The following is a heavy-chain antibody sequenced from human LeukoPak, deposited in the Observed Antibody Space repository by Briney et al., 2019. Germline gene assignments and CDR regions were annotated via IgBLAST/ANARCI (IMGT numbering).Heavy chain of an antibody. Sequence: SVKVSCKASGGTFSSYAISWVRQAPGQGLEWMGGIIPIFGTANYAQKFQGRVTITADESTSTAYMELSSLRSEDTAVYYCAARGNTAMAPDAYYYYYYGMDVRGKGTTVTVSS. CDR1: GGTFSSYA. J-gene: IGHJ6*04. D-gene: IGHD5-18*01. CDR3: AARGNTAMAPDAYYYYYYGMDV. CDR2: IIPIFGTA. V-gene: IGHV1-69*13.